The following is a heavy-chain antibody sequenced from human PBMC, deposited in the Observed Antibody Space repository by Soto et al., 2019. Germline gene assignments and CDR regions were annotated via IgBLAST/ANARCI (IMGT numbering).Heavy chain of an antibody. CDR1: GYSFTSYW. Sequence: PGESLKISCKGSGYSFTSYWISWVRQMPGKGLEWMGRFDPSDSYTNYSPSFQGHVTISADKSISTAYLQWSSLKASDTAMYYCARRLAYSSSSGNWFDPWGQGTLVTVSS. J-gene: IGHJ5*02. CDR3: ARRLAYSSSSGNWFDP. CDR2: FDPSDSYT. D-gene: IGHD6-6*01. V-gene: IGHV5-10-1*01.